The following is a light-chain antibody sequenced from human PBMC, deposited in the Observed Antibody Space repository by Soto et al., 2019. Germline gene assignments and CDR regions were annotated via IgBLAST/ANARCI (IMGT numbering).Light chain of an antibody. J-gene: IGKJ1*01. Sequence: EIVLTQSPATLSLSPGERATLSCRASQSISSSYLAWYQQKPGQGPRLLIYGASSRATGTPDRFSGSGSGTDSTLTINRLEPEDFALYYCQQYGSSPPTFGQGSKVDIK. CDR1: QSISSSY. CDR2: GAS. CDR3: QQYGSSPPT. V-gene: IGKV3-20*01.